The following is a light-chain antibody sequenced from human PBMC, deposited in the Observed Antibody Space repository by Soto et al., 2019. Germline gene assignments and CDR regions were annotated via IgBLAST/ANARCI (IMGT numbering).Light chain of an antibody. V-gene: IGLV1-44*01. CDR3: AAWDDSLSGYV. Sequence: QSALPQPPSASGTPGQRVTISCSGSSPNIGSNTVNWYQQLPGTAPKVLMFSDNQRPSGVPDRISGSKSGTSASLAISELQSEDEADYYCAAWDDSLSGYVFGTGTKV. CDR2: SDN. CDR1: SPNIGSNT. J-gene: IGLJ1*01.